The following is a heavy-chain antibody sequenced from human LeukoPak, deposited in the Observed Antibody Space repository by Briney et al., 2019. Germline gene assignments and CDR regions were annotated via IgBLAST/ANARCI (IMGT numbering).Heavy chain of an antibody. CDR1: GGTFSSYA. J-gene: IGHJ4*02. CDR3: ARDLITIFGVARGYFDY. Sequence: SVKVSCKASGGTFSSYAISWVRQAPGQGLEWMGGIIPIFGTANYAQEFQGRVTITADESTSTAYMELSSLRSEDTAVYYCARDLITIFGVARGYFDYWGQGTLVTVSS. D-gene: IGHD3-3*01. V-gene: IGHV1-69*01. CDR2: IIPIFGTA.